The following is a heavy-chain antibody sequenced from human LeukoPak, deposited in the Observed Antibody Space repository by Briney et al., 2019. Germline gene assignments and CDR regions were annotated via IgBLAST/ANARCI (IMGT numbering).Heavy chain of an antibody. CDR1: GGSFSGYY. CDR2: INHSGST. Sequence: SETLSLTCTVYGGSFSGYYWSWIRQPPGKGLEWIGEINHSGSTNYNPSLKSRVTISVDTSKNQFSLKLSSVTAADTAVYYCARHLWGFDYWGQGTLVTVSS. CDR3: ARHLWGFDY. J-gene: IGHJ4*02. D-gene: IGHD3-16*01. V-gene: IGHV4-34*01.